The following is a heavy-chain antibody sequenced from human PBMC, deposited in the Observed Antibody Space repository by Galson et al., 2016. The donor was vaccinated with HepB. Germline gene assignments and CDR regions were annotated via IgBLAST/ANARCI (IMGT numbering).Heavy chain of an antibody. V-gene: IGHV1-18*01. CDR3: ARDRVGRALITVDDSFDI. J-gene: IGHJ3*02. CDR1: GYTLTNYG. Sequence: SVKVSCKASGYTLTNYGISWVRQAPGQGLEWMGWISALNSKTKYARKLQGRNTMTTDTSTDTAHMDVRSLRPADTAVYYCARDRVGRALITVDDSFDIWGEGTVVTVSS. D-gene: IGHD6-19*01. CDR2: ISALNSKT.